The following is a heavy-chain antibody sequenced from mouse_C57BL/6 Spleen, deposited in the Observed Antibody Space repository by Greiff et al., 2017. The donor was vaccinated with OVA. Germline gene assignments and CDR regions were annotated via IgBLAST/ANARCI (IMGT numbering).Heavy chain of an antibody. Sequence: DVMLVESGEGLVKPGGSLKLSCAASGFTFSSYAMSWVRQTPEKRLEWVAYISSGGDYIYYADTVKGRFTISRDNARNTLYLQMSSLKSEDTAMYYCTRAFPYYFDYWGQGTTLTVSS. CDR2: ISSGGDYI. CDR1: GFTFSSYA. J-gene: IGHJ2*01. CDR3: TRAFPYYFDY. V-gene: IGHV5-9-1*02.